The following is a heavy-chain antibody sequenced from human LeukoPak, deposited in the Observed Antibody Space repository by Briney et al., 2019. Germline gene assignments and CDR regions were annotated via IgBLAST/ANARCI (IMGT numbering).Heavy chain of an antibody. J-gene: IGHJ4*02. D-gene: IGHD6-6*01. Sequence: ASVTVSCKASGYTFTSYGISWVRQAPGQGLEWMGRIIPILGIANYAQKFQGRVTITADKSTSTAYMELSSLRSEDTAVYYCARDGGIAARRGFDYWGQGTLVTVSS. CDR3: ARDGGIAARRGFDY. V-gene: IGHV1-69*04. CDR1: GYTFTSYG. CDR2: IIPILGIA.